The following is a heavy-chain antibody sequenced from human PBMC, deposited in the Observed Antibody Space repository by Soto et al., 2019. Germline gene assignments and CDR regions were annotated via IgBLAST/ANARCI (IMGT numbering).Heavy chain of an antibody. D-gene: IGHD3-10*01. CDR2: IYYSGST. CDR1: GGSISSYY. CDR3: ARRRHITMVRGVIGWFDP. Sequence: SETLSLTCTVSGGSISSYYWSWIRQPPGKALEWIGYIYYSGSTNYNPSLKSRVTISVDTSKNQFSLKLSSVTAADTAVYYCARRRHITMVRGVIGWFDPWGQGTLVTVSS. V-gene: IGHV4-59*08. J-gene: IGHJ5*02.